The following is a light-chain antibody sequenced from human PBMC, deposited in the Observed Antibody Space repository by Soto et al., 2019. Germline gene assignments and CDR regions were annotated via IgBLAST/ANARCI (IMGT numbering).Light chain of an antibody. J-gene: IGKJ3*01. CDR3: QQYSNWPPFT. Sequence: EVLMTQSPATLSVSPGERATLSCRASQSVSGKLAWYQQKPGQAPRLLIYDASTRATGIPARFSGSGSGTEFTLTISSLQSEDFALYFCQQYSNWPPFTFGPGTKLDV. CDR1: QSVSGK. V-gene: IGKV3-15*01. CDR2: DAS.